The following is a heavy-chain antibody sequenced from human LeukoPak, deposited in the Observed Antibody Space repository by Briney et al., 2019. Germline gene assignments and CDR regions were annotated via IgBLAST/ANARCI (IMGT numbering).Heavy chain of an antibody. J-gene: IGHJ4*02. V-gene: IGHV5-51*01. D-gene: IGHD6-6*01. CDR3: ARHKSSSSRDPFDY. CDR2: IYPGDSDT. CDR1: GYSFTSYW. Sequence: GESLKISCKGSGYSFTSYWIGWVRQLPGKGLEWMGIIYPGDSDTRYSPSFQGQVTILADKSISTAYLQWSSLKASDTAMYYCARHKSSSSRDPFDYWGQGTLVTVSS.